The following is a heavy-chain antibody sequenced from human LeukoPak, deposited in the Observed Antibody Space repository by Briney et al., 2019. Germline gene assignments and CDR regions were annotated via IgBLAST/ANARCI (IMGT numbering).Heavy chain of an antibody. D-gene: IGHD6-19*01. J-gene: IGHJ4*02. CDR2: MNPNSGNT. CDR1: GYTFTSYD. V-gene: IGHV1-8*03. Sequence: EASVKVSCKASGYTFTSYDINWVRQATGQGLEWMGWMNPNSGNTGYAQKFQGRVTITRNTSISTAYVELSSLRSEDTAVYYCARGRPYSSGWYDYWGQGTLVTVSS. CDR3: ARGRPYSSGWYDY.